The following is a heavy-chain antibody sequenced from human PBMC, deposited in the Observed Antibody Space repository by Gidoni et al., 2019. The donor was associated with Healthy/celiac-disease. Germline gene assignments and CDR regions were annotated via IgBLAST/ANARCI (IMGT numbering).Heavy chain of an antibody. CDR3: ARGRGGYCSSTSCYGVDNWFDP. J-gene: IGHJ5*02. V-gene: IGHV4-31*03. CDR2: IYYSGST. D-gene: IGHD2-2*01. Sequence: VQPSQTLSLTCTVSGGSISSGGYYWSWLRQHPGKGLEWIGYIYYSGSTYYNPSLKSRVTISVDTSKNQFSLKLSSVTAADTAVYYCARGRGGYCSSTSCYGVDNWFDPWGQGTLVTVSS. CDR1: GGSISSGGYY.